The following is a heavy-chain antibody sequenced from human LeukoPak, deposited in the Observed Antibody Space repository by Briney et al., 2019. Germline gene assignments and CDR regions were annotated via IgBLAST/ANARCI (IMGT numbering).Heavy chain of an antibody. CDR3: AREWMGNCYYYYMDV. D-gene: IGHD1-26*01. V-gene: IGHV4-4*07. Sequence: SETLSLTCTVSGGSISSYYWSWIRQPAGKGLEWIGRIYTSGSTNYNPSLKSRVTMSVDTSKNQFSLKLSSVTAADTAVYYCAREWMGNCYYYYMDVWGKGTTVTISS. CDR1: GGSISSYY. CDR2: IYTSGST. J-gene: IGHJ6*03.